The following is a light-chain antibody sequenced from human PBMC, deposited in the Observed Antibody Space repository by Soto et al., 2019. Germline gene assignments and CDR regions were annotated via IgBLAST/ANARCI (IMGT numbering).Light chain of an antibody. Sequence: EIALTQSPATLSLSPGERATLSCRASQSISRYLAWYQQKPGQAPRLLIYDASNRATGIPSRFSGSGSGTEFTLTISSLQPDDFATYYCQQYNIYSWTFGQGTKVEIK. CDR3: QQYNIYSWT. CDR2: DAS. J-gene: IGKJ1*01. CDR1: QSISRY. V-gene: IGKV3-11*01.